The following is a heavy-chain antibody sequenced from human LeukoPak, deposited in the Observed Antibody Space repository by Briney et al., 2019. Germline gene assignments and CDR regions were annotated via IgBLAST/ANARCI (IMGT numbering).Heavy chain of an antibody. CDR2: ISSSGSTI. Sequence: PGGSLRLSCAASGFTFSDYYISWIRQAPGKGLEWVSYISSSGSTIYYADSVKGRFTISRDNAKNSLYLQMNSLRAEDTAVYYCARVDDSSGYYYFDYWGQGTLVTVSS. D-gene: IGHD3-22*01. CDR1: GFTFSDYY. V-gene: IGHV3-11*04. CDR3: ARVDDSSGYYYFDY. J-gene: IGHJ4*02.